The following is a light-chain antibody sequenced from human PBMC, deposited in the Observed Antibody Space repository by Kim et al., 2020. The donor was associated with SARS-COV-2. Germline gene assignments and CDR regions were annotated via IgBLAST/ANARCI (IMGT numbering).Light chain of an antibody. CDR2: EIT. CDR1: STDLATYNS. J-gene: IGLJ1*01. V-gene: IGLV2-8*01. Sequence: PGPAVTTSCSGPSTDLATYNSVSWYQQHPGKAPKLIIYEITKRPSGVPDRFSGSKSGDTASLTVSGLQTEDEADYYCTSHADDNYVFGTGTKVTVL. CDR3: TSHADDNYV.